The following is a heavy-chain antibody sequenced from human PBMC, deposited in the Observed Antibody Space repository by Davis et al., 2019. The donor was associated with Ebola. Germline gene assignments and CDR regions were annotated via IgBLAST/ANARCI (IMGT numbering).Heavy chain of an antibody. CDR2: INPNSGDT. D-gene: IGHD6-19*01. Sequence: ASVKVSCKASGYRITAYYMHWVRQAPGQGLEWMGWINPNSGDTNFAQKFQGRVTMTRDTSISTAYMEVSGLRLDDTAVYYCARVVAGNGWDKRYFDLWGQGTLVTVSS. V-gene: IGHV1-2*02. CDR1: GYRITAYY. J-gene: IGHJ4*02. CDR3: ARVVAGNGWDKRYFDL.